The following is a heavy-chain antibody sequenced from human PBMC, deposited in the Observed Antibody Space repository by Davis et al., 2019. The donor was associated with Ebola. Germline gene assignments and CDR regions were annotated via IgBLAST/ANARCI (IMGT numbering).Heavy chain of an antibody. J-gene: IGHJ6*02. CDR3: AVWGTYNNYYTMDV. D-gene: IGHD2-8*01. CDR1: GGIFSSFV. Sequence: AASVKVSCKASGGIFSSFVISWVRQAPGQGLEWMGGIIPIYGTSDNAQKFQGRVTITADESTSTAYMELTSLRSEDTAVYYCAVWGTYNNYYTMDVWGQGTTVTVSS. CDR2: IIPIYGTS. V-gene: IGHV1-69*13.